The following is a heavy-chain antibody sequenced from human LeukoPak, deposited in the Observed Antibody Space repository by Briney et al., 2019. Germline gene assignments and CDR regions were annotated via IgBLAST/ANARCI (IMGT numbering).Heavy chain of an antibody. CDR2: ISGRGGST. D-gene: IGHD3-22*01. Sequence: GGSLRLSCAASGFTFSSYEMNWVRQAPGKELEWVSAISGRGGSTYYADSVKGRFTISRDNSKITLYLQMNSLRDESNAEYYYAKGSNYYDSSGHYWGQGTLVTVSS. J-gene: IGHJ4*02. V-gene: IGHV3-23*01. CDR3: AKGSNYYDSSGHY. CDR1: GFTFSSYE.